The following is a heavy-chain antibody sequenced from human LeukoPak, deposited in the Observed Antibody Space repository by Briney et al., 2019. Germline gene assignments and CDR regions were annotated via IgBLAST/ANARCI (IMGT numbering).Heavy chain of an antibody. J-gene: IGHJ3*02. CDR3: TRVLAAAANALDI. Sequence: GGSLRLSCAASGFTVSSNYMSWVRQAPGKGLEWVSVIYSGGSTYYADSVEGRFTISRDNAKNSLYLQMNSLKTEDTAVYYCTRVLAAAANALDIWGQGTMVTVSS. CDR1: GFTVSSNY. CDR2: IYSGGST. D-gene: IGHD6-13*01. V-gene: IGHV3-53*01.